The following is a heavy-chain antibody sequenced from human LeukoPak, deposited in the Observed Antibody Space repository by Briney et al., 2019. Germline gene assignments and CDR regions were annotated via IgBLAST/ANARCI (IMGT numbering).Heavy chain of an antibody. J-gene: IGHJ4*02. CDR1: GYTFTTSW. CDR2: IYPGDSDT. V-gene: IGHV5-51*01. CDR3: ARARFCSSGTCYAEN. D-gene: IGHD2-15*01. Sequence: GESLKISCQGSGYTFTTSWIGWVRQMPGKGLEWMGLIYPGDSDTRYSPSFQGQVTISVDKSLSTAFLQWSSLKASDTAMYYCARARFCSSGTCYAENWGQGTLVTVSS.